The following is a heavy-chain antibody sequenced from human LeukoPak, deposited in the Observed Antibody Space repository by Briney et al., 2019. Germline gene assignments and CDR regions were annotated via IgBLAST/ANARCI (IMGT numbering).Heavy chain of an antibody. CDR3: ARRGTDYYDSSGYFNYFDY. CDR1: GYTFTSYY. Sequence: ASVKFSCKASGYTFTSYYMHWVRQAPGQGLEWMGLINPSGGSTSYAQKFQGRVTMTRDTSTSTVYMELSSLRSEDTAVYYCARRGTDYYDSSGYFNYFDYWGQGTLVTVPS. J-gene: IGHJ4*02. V-gene: IGHV1-46*01. D-gene: IGHD3-22*01. CDR2: INPSGGST.